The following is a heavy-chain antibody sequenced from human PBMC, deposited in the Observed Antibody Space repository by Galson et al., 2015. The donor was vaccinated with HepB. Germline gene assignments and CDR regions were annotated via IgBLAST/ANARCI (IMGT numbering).Heavy chain of an antibody. Sequence: CAISGDSVSSNRAAWNWIRQSPSRGLEWLGRTYYRSKWSSDYAASVKSRITINADTSKNQFSLQLNSVTPEDTVVYYCARGHYYDSTGAYYFDYWGQGTLVTVSS. CDR3: ARGHYYDSTGAYYFDY. D-gene: IGHD3-22*01. V-gene: IGHV6-1*01. CDR1: GDSVSSNRAA. J-gene: IGHJ4*02. CDR2: TYYRSKWSS.